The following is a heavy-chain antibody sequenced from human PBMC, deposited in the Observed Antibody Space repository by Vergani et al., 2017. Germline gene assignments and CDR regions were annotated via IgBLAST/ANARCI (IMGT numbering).Heavy chain of an antibody. CDR3: VYRKTEYGTTGCFYPFYYYYYMDV. V-gene: IGHV2-5*04. J-gene: IGHJ6*03. Sequence: QITFKESCPTLVKPTQTLTLTCTFSGFSLNTRGVSVAWIRQPPGKALDWLALIYWNDDQHYSPSLNNRVTITKDTSKNQVVLTMTNMDYVDTGTYYCVYRKTEYGTTGCFYPFYYYYYMDVWGKGTTVTVSS. D-gene: IGHD1-7*01. CDR2: IYWNDDQ. CDR1: GFSLNTRGVS.